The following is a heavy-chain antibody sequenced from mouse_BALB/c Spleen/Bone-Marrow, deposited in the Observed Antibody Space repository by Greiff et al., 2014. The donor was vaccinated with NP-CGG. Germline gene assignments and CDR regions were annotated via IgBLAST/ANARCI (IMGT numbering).Heavy chain of an antibody. Sequence: QVQLQQPGVELVRPGTSVKVSCKASGYAFTNYWIEWVKQRPGQGLEWIGVINPGSGGINYNEKFKGKATLTADKSSNTAYMQLSSLTSDDSAVYFCARGLGRGFAYWGQGTLVTVSA. CDR1: GYAFTNYW. D-gene: IGHD4-1*01. J-gene: IGHJ3*01. V-gene: IGHV1-54*01. CDR2: INPGSGGI. CDR3: ARGLGRGFAY.